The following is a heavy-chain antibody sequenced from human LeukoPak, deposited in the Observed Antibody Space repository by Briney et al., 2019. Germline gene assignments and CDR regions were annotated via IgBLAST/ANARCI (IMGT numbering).Heavy chain of an antibody. CDR2: IIPILGIA. CDR1: GGTFSSYA. J-gene: IGHJ6*02. Sequence: GASVKVSCKASGGTFSSYAISWVRQAPGQGLEWMGRIIPILGIANYAQKFQGRVTITADKSTSTAYMELSSLRSEDTAVYYCARINGSSSWYEHNYYYYGMDVWGQGTTVTVSS. D-gene: IGHD6-13*01. CDR3: ARINGSSSWYEHNYYYYGMDV. V-gene: IGHV1-69*04.